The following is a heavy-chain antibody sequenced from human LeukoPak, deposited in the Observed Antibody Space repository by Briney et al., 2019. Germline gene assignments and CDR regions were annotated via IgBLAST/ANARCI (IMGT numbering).Heavy chain of an antibody. CDR2: ISWNSGSI. J-gene: IGHJ4*02. Sequence: PGRSLRLSCAASGFTFDDYAMHWVRQAPGKGLEWVSGISWNSGSIGYVDSVEGRFTISRDSAKSSLYLQMNSLRAEDMAVYYCAKGRSYSYTAHPFDYWGQGTLVTVSS. V-gene: IGHV3-9*03. CDR3: AKGRSYSYTAHPFDY. CDR1: GFTFDDYA. D-gene: IGHD1-26*01.